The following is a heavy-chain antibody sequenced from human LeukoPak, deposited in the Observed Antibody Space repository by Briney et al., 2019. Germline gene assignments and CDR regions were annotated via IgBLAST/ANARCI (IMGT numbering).Heavy chain of an antibody. J-gene: IGHJ6*03. CDR2: ISAYNGNT. D-gene: IGHD3-3*01. CDR1: GYTFTSYG. V-gene: IGHV1-18*01. Sequence: ASVKVSCKASGYTFTSYGISWVRQAPGQGLEWMGWISAYNGNTNYAQKLQGRVTMTTDTSTSTAYMELRSLRSDDTAVYYCARGPHYDFWSGYTYYYYYMDVWGKGTTVIVSS. CDR3: ARGPHYDFWSGYTYYYYYMDV.